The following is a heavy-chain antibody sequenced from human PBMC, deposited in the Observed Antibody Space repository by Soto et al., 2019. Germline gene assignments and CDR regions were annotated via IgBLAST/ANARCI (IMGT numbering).Heavy chain of an antibody. Sequence: LVTLRLRCTVAGGYSSGYDWSWIRQPPGKGLEWIGYIYYSGSTNYNPSLKSRVTISVDTSKNQFSLKLSSVTAAVTAVYYCARRWGRSLDYLGQGTLVTVSS. D-gene: IGHD2-15*01. CDR3: ARRWGRSLDY. CDR1: GGYSSGYD. V-gene: IGHV4-59*08. CDR2: IYYSGST. J-gene: IGHJ4*02.